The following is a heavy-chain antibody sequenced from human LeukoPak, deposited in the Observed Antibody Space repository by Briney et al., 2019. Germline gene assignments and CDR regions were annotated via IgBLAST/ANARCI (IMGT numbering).Heavy chain of an antibody. V-gene: IGHV5-51*01. D-gene: IGHD3-3*01. J-gene: IGHJ5*02. Sequence: LGESLKISCKGSGYSFTSYWIGWVRQMPGKGLEWMGIIYPGDSDTRYSPSFQGRVTISADKSISTAYLQWSSLKASDTAMYYCARHGPYDFWSGYPTRFDPWGQGTLVTVSS. CDR2: IYPGDSDT. CDR3: ARHGPYDFWSGYPTRFDP. CDR1: GYSFTSYW.